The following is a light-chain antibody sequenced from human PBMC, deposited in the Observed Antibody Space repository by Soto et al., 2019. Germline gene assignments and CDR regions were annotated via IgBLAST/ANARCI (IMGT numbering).Light chain of an antibody. J-gene: IGKJ1*01. CDR1: QTISSW. CDR2: DVS. Sequence: DIQMTQSPSTLSGSVGDRVTITCRASQTISSWLAWYQQKPGKAPKLLIYDVSNLESGVPLRFSGSGSGTEFTLTISSLQPDDVATYYCQQYNTFWTFGQGTKVDIK. CDR3: QQYNTFWT. V-gene: IGKV1-5*01.